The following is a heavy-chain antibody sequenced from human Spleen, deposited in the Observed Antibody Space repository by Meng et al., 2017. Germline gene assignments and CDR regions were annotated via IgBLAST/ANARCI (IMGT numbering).Heavy chain of an antibody. Sequence: VPVVHSGDEVKKPGSSVKVSCKASGFTFSSYAMNWVRQAPGKGLEWVSTISGSGGSTYYADSVKGRFTISRDNSKNTLYLQMNSLRAEDTAVYYCAKDQVTMVRGPQSGIFDYWGQGTLVTASS. CDR1: GFTFSSYA. CDR2: ISGSGGST. D-gene: IGHD3-10*01. CDR3: AKDQVTMVRGPQSGIFDY. V-gene: IGHV3-23*04. J-gene: IGHJ4*02.